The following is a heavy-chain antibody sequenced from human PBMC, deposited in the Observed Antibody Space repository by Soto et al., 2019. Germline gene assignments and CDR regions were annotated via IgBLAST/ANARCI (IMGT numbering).Heavy chain of an antibody. V-gene: IGHV3-33*01. J-gene: IGHJ5*02. Sequence: QVQLVESGGGVVQPGRSLRLSCAASGFTFSHYHMHWVRQAPGKGLEWVAVIWSDGSTTDYADSVKGRFTISRDTSKNTLFLQMNSLRAEDTAMYYCVSSIAVPGTRDLWGQGILITVS. CDR1: GFTFSHYH. CDR3: VSSIAVPGTRDL. CDR2: IWSDGSTT. D-gene: IGHD6-13*01.